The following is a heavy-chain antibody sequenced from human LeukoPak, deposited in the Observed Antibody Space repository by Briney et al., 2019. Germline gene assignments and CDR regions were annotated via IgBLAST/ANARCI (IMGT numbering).Heavy chain of an antibody. CDR1: GFTVSSNY. CDR3: TTIRYGDYPGS. J-gene: IGHJ5*02. Sequence: GGSLRLSCAASGFTVSSNYMSWVRHAPGKGLEWIGRIKSNPDGGTTESAAPVKGRFTISRDDSKNTLYLQMNSLKPEDTGVYYCTTIRYGDYPGSWGQGTLVTVSS. V-gene: IGHV3-15*01. CDR2: IKSNPDGGTT. D-gene: IGHD4-17*01.